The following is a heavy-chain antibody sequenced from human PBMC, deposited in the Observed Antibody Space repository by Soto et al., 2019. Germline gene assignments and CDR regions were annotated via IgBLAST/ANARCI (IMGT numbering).Heavy chain of an antibody. Sequence: PGGSLRLSCAASGFTFSSYSMNWVRQAPGKGLEWVSYISSSSSTIYYADSVKGRFTISRDNAKNSLYLQMNSLRDEDTAVYYCARNLYYYDSSGYRYWGQGTLVTVSS. CDR3: ARNLYYYDSSGYRY. D-gene: IGHD3-22*01. CDR1: GFTFSSYS. CDR2: ISSSSSTI. J-gene: IGHJ4*02. V-gene: IGHV3-48*02.